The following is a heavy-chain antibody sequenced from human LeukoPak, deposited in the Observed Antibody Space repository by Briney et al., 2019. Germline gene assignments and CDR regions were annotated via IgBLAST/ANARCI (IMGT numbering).Heavy chain of an antibody. CDR2: ISDSGGRT. V-gene: IGHV3-23*01. CDR1: GFTFNTYA. J-gene: IGHJ4*02. D-gene: IGHD3-16*01. CDR3: VKEDASRGFDF. Sequence: GGSLRLSRAASGFTFNTYAMNWVRQAPGKGLEWVSAISDSGGRTYYADSVTGRFTISRDNSRNTLYLQMNGLRADDTALYYCVKEDASRGFDFWGQGTLVTVSS.